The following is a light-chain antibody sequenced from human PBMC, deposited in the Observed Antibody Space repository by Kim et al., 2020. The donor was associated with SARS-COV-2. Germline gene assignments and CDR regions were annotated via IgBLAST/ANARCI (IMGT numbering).Light chain of an antibody. CDR3: QEYGYSTYN. CDR2: DTS. Sequence: EIVLTQSPGTLSLSPGERATLSCRASQTITTNYFAWYQRKPGQAPRLLIYDTSNRATGIPDRFTATGSGTDFTLTISRLEPEDFAVYYCQEYGYSTYNFGQGTKLEI. J-gene: IGKJ2*01. CDR1: QTITTNY. V-gene: IGKV3-20*01.